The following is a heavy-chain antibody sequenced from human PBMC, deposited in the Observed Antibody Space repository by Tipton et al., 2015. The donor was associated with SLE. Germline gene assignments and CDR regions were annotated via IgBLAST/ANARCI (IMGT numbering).Heavy chain of an antibody. V-gene: IGHV4-59*01. CDR1: GGSISTYS. CDR2: VSYSGSP. J-gene: IGHJ6*02. CDR3: ACFPQLYCRTIHCPLRLDV. Sequence: TLSLTCTVSGGSISTYSWCWIRLPQGNGLEWIGYVSYSGSPPYSPSLSSRVSISLDTSKTQFSLSLSSVTAAVSVGYYCACFPQLYCRTIHCPLRLDVRGQGTPVNVSS. D-gene: IGHD2-15*01.